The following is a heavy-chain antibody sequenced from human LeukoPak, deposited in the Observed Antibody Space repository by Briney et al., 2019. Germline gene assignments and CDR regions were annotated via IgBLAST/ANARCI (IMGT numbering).Heavy chain of an antibody. CDR3: ARDKGRFLEWLGDAFDI. CDR2: VRSSSSYI. D-gene: IGHD3-3*01. J-gene: IGHJ3*02. Sequence: GGSLTLSCAASGFTFSSYSVNWVRTAPGEAMGWVSSVRSSSSYIYYADSVSGGFTISRENAKNPLYTQKKSLRAESTAVFSFARDKGRFLEWLGDAFDIWREKTMVTVSS. V-gene: IGHV3-21*01. CDR1: GFTFSSYS.